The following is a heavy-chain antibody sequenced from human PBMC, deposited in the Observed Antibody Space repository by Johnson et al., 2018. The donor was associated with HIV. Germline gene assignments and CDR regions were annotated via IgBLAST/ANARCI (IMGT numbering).Heavy chain of an antibody. V-gene: IGHV3-7*01. J-gene: IGHJ3*02. CDR1: GFTFKTDW. CDR2: IKEDGTEA. CDR3: AKVQSGWYVGADAFDI. Sequence: VPLVESGGGLIHPGGSLRLSCVASGFTFKTDWMTWVRQAPGKGLEWVANIKEDGTEANYVDSVKGRFTISRDNAKNSVFLQMESLRAEDMAVYYCAKVQSGWYVGADAFDIWGQGTMVTVSS. D-gene: IGHD6-19*01.